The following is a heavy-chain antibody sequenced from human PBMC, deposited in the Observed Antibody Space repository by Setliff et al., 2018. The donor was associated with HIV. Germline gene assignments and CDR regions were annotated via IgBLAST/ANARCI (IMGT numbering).Heavy chain of an antibody. Sequence: ASVKVSCKASGYTFTSYYMNWVRQAPGQGLEWMGIINPSGGSSTYAQKFQGRVTMTEETSTDTAYMELSSLRSEDTAVYFCARDPVSDNSATPYYFDYWGQGTLVTVSS. D-gene: IGHD2-21*01. V-gene: IGHV1-46*01. CDR1: GYTFTSYY. CDR3: ARDPVSDNSATPYYFDY. J-gene: IGHJ4*02. CDR2: INPSGGSS.